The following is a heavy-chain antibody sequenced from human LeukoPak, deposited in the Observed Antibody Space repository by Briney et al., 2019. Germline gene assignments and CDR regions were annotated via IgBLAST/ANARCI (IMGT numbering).Heavy chain of an antibody. D-gene: IGHD2-8*01. CDR1: GFTVSTNY. Sequence: PEGSLRLSCTASGFTVSTNYMSWVRQAPGKGLEWVSVTYSGGNSDYADSVKGRFSISRDNPKNTLYLQMNSLRVEDTAVYYCAREGLGEWAFDIWGQGTMVTVSS. CDR3: AREGLGEWAFDI. CDR2: TYSGGNS. J-gene: IGHJ3*02. V-gene: IGHV3-66*01.